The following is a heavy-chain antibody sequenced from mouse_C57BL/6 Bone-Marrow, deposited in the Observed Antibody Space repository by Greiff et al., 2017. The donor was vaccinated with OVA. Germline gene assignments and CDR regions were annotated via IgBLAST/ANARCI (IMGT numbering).Heavy chain of an antibody. J-gene: IGHJ1*03. D-gene: IGHD2-3*01. CDR1: GYTFTSYW. V-gene: IGHV1-64*01. CDR2: IHPNSGST. Sequence: VQLQQPGAELVKPGASVKLSCKASGYTFTSYWMHWVKQRPGQGLEWIGMIHPNSGSTNYNEKFKSKATLTVDKSSSTAYMQLSSLTSEDSAVYFCARCDGYLWYFDVWGTGTTVTVSS. CDR3: ARCDGYLWYFDV.